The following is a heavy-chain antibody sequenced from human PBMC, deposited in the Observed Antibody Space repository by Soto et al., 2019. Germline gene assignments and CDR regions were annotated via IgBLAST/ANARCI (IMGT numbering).Heavy chain of an antibody. CDR2: FYFTGST. V-gene: IGHV4-61*01. CDR1: GASVSSDSHS. Sequence: LQESGPGLVKPSETLSLTCTVSGASVSSDSHSWSWIRQPPGKGLEWIGCFYFTGSTKINPSLQNRVTRSVDESKNQMSLRLNSVTAADTAVYYCVKDPRFYGMDVWGQGTTVTVSS. CDR3: VKDPRFYGMDV. J-gene: IGHJ6*02.